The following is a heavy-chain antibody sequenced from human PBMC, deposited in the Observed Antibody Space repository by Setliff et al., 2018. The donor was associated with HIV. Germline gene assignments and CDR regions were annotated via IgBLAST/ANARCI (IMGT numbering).Heavy chain of an antibody. CDR2: IKSKTDGGTT. CDR3: TTDLGGSYHGWNY. D-gene: IGHD1-26*01. Sequence: GGSLRLSCAASGFTFSNAWMNWVRQAPGKGLEWVGHIKSKTDGGTTDYAAPVKGRFTISRDDSKNTLYLQMNSLKTEDTAVYYCTTDLGGSYHGWNYWGQGTLVTV. CDR1: GFTFSNAW. J-gene: IGHJ4*02. V-gene: IGHV3-15*07.